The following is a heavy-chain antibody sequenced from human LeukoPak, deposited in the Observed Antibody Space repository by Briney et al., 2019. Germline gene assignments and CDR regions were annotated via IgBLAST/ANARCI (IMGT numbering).Heavy chain of an antibody. CDR1: GAYVDTFY. CDR2: VYYSGTT. CDR3: ARLGFWSVHRVYAMDV. J-gene: IGHJ6*02. V-gene: IGHV4-59*08. D-gene: IGHD3-3*01. Sequence: PSETLSLTCNVSGAYVDTFYWSWTRQSPGKGLEWLGYVYYSGTTSFNPSPESRVTMSVDTSKNQIYLRLRSVTAADTAVYYCARLGFWSVHRVYAMDVWGQGTTVTVSS.